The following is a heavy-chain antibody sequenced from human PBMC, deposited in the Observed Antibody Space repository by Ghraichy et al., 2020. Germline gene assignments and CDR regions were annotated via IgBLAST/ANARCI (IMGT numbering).Heavy chain of an antibody. CDR2: IDPNGVST. D-gene: IGHD1-26*01. J-gene: IGHJ4*02. Sequence: ASVKGSCKASGYSLRSYHMHWVRQAPGQGLEWMGIIDPNGVSTSYAQRFRGRVTMTRDTSTSTLYMELSSLRSEDTAVYYCVRGTVGVSDYWGQGTLVTVSS. V-gene: IGHV1-46*01. CDR3: VRGTVGVSDY. CDR1: GYSLRSYH.